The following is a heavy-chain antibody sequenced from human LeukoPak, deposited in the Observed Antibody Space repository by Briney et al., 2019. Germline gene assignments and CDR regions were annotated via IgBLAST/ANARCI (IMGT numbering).Heavy chain of an antibody. CDR2: IYYSGST. J-gene: IGHJ5*02. D-gene: IGHD3-10*01. CDR1: GGSISSSSYY. V-gene: IGHV4-39*07. Sequence: SETLSLTCTVSGGSISSSSYYWGWIRQPPGKGLEWIGSIYYSGSTYYNPSLKSRVTISVDTSKNQFSLKLSSVTAADTAVYYCARDGSWFGELFGNWFDPWGQGTLVTVSS. CDR3: ARDGSWFGELFGNWFDP.